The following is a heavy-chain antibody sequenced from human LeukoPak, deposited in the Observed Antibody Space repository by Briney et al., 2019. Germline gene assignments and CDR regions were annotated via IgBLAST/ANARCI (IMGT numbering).Heavy chain of an antibody. CDR1: GFSPSGYW. V-gene: IGHV3-74*03. Sequence: PGGSLRLSCAASGFSPSGYWMHWVRQIPGKGLMWVARIGSDGSGTTYADPVKGRFTISRDNSKNTLYLQMNSLRDEDAAVYHCTRVQAGRSGLMDVWGRGTTVTVSS. CDR3: TRVQAGRSGLMDV. D-gene: IGHD2-8*02. J-gene: IGHJ6*02. CDR2: IGSDGSGT.